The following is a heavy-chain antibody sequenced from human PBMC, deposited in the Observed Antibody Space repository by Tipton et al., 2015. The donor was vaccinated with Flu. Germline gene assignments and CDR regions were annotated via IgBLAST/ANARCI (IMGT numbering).Heavy chain of an antibody. J-gene: IGHJ4*02. CDR1: GDSVSSNSAA. Sequence: GLVKPSQTLSLTCAISGDSVSSNSAAWNWVRQSPSRGLEWLGRTYYSSRWYNDYAVSVKSRITINPDTSKNQFSLQLNSVNPEDTAVYYCAREGRTASYTSTGFDCWGQVTLVTVSS. CDR2: TYYSSRWYN. D-gene: IGHD6-13*01. CDR3: AREGRTASYTSTGFDC. V-gene: IGHV6-1*01.